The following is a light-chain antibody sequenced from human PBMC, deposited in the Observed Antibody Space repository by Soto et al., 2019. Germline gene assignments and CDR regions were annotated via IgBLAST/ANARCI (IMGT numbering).Light chain of an antibody. V-gene: IGKV3-20*01. J-gene: IGKJ1*01. CDR2: GIS. CDR1: QSVTSNY. Sequence: IVLTQSPGTLSLSPGERATLFCRASQSVTSNYFAWYQQKPGQAPRLLIYGISDRAIGIPDRFSGSGSGTDFTLTISRLEPEDFAVYYCEQYGSSPRTFGQGTKVEIK. CDR3: EQYGSSPRT.